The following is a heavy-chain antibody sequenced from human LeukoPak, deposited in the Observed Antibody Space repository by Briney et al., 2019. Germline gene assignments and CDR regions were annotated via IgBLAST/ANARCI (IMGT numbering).Heavy chain of an antibody. CDR2: MNPNSGNT. CDR1: GYTFTSYD. V-gene: IGHV1-8*01. J-gene: IGHJ4*02. D-gene: IGHD3-22*01. Sequence: GASVKVSCKASGYTFTSYDINWVRQATGQGLEWMGWMNPNSGNTGYAQKFQGRVTMTRNTSISTAYMELSSLRSEDTAVYYCARAPDGYYDSSGYYFHWGQGTLVTVSS. CDR3: ARAPDGYYDSSGYYFH.